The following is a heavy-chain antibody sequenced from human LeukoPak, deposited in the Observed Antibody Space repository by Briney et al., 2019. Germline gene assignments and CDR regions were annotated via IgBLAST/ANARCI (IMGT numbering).Heavy chain of an antibody. CDR1: GFTFSSYA. CDR3: ARDEKAVLLWFGEERLYYYYGMDV. CDR2: ISYDGSNK. D-gene: IGHD3-10*01. J-gene: IGHJ6*02. Sequence: SGGSLRLSCAASGFTFSSYAMHWVRQAPGKGLEWVAVISYDGSNKYYADSVKGRFTISRDNSKNTLYLQMNSLRAEDTAVYYCARDEKAVLLWFGEERLYYYYGMDVWGQGTTVTVSS. V-gene: IGHV3-30-3*01.